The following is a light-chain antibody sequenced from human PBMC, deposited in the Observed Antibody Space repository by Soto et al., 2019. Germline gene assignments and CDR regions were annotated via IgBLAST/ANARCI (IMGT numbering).Light chain of an antibody. CDR2: AAS. V-gene: IGKV1-27*01. Sequence: DIQMTQSPSSLSASVGDRVTITCRASQGISNSLAWYQQNAGKSPKLLIYAASNLQSGVPSRFSGSGSGKDFSLTISSLQPEDVATYYCQTYNSARVTFGGGTKVEIK. CDR3: QTYNSARVT. J-gene: IGKJ4*01. CDR1: QGISNS.